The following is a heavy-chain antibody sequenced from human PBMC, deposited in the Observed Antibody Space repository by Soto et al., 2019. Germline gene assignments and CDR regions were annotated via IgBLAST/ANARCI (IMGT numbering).Heavy chain of an antibody. J-gene: IGHJ6*02. V-gene: IGHV3-9*01. CDR2: ISWNSGSI. CDR1: GFTFDDYA. Sequence: SLRLSCAASGFTFDDYAMHWVRQAPGKGLEWVSGISWNSGSIDYADSVKGRFTISRDNAKNSLYLQMNSLRAEDTALYYCAKDHSSGWFPELDYYYYGMDVWGQGTTVTVSS. D-gene: IGHD6-19*01. CDR3: AKDHSSGWFPELDYYYYGMDV.